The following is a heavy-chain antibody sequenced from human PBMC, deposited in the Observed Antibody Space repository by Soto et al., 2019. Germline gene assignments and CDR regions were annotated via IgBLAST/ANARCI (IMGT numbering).Heavy chain of an antibody. CDR3: ARAEGRYDFLDPYYYYYMDV. CDR2: ISSSSSTI. J-gene: IGHJ6*03. V-gene: IGHV3-48*01. D-gene: IGHD3-3*01. CDR1: GFTFSSYS. Sequence: GGSLRLSCAASGFTFSSYSMNWVRQAPGKGLEWVSYISSSSSTIYYADSVKGRFTISRDNAKNSLYLQMNSLRAEDTAVYYCARAEGRYDFLDPYYYYYMDVWGKGTTVTVSS.